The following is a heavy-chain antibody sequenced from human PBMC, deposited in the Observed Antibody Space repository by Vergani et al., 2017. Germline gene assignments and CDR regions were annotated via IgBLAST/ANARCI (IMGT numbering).Heavy chain of an antibody. CDR3: AKCYGSGFYYYYMDV. CDR2: ISGSGGST. V-gene: IGHV3-23*01. J-gene: IGHJ6*03. D-gene: IGHD3-10*01. Sequence: EVPLLESGGGLVQPGGSLRLSCAASGFTFSSYAMSWVRQAPGKGLEWVSAISGSGGSTYSADSVKGRFTISRDNSKNTLYLQMNSLRAEDTAVYYCAKCYGSGFYYYYMDVWGKGTTVTVSS. CDR1: GFTFSSYA.